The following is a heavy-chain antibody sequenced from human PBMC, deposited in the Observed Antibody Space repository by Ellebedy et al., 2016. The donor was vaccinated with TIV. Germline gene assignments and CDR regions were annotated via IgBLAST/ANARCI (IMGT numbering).Heavy chain of an antibody. CDR3: ARGADTTMVWGALDI. CDR1: GFTFSSYA. D-gene: IGHD5-18*01. V-gene: IGHV3-21*01. Sequence: GESLKISCAASGFTFSSYAMTWVRQAPGRGLEWVSTISSSSSYIYYADSVKGRFTISRDNVKNSLYLQMNSLRAEDTAVYYCARGADTTMVWGALDIWGQGTVVTVSS. J-gene: IGHJ3*02. CDR2: ISSSSSYI.